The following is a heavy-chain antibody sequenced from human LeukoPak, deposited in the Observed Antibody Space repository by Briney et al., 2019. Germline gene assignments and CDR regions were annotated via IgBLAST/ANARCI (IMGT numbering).Heavy chain of an antibody. D-gene: IGHD3-9*01. CDR1: GFTFSSYS. J-gene: IGHJ3*02. V-gene: IGHV3-21*01. CDR3: ARDFLTILGAFDI. CDR2: ISSSSNYI. Sequence: PGGSLRLSCAASGFTFSSYSMNWVRQAPGKGLDWVSSISSSSNYIYYADSVKGRFTISRDNAKNSLYLQMNSLRAEDTAVYYCARDFLTILGAFDIWGQGTMVTVSS.